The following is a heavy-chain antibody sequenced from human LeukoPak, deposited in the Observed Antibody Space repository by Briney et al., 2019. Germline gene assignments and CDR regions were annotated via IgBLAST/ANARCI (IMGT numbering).Heavy chain of an antibody. J-gene: IGHJ4*02. D-gene: IGHD6-6*01. CDR3: ASSKYSSSSPDY. Sequence: ASETLSLTCTVSGGSISSYYWSWIRQPPGKGLEWIGYIYYSGSTNYNPSLKSRVTISVDTSKNQFSLKLSSVTAADTAVYYCASSKYSSSSPDYWDQGILVTVSS. CDR2: IYYSGST. V-gene: IGHV4-59*01. CDR1: GGSISSYY.